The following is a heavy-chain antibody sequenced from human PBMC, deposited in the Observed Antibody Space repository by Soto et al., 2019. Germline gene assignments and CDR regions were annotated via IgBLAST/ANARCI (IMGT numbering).Heavy chain of an antibody. D-gene: IGHD2-2*01. CDR3: ARGRLWCSSTICYDAPSDEIYI. CDR1: GDSVSSNSAA. J-gene: IGHJ3*02. Sequence: SQTLSLTCAISGDSVSSNSAAWNWIRQSPSRGLEWLGRTYYRSKWYNDYAVSVKSRITINPDTSKNQFSLQLNSVTPEDTAVYYCARGRLWCSSTICYDAPSDEIYIWGQRNMVTVS. CDR2: TYYRSKWYN. V-gene: IGHV6-1*01.